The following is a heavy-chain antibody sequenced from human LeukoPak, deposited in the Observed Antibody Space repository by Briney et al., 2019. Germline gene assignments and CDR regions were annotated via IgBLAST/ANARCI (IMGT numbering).Heavy chain of an antibody. CDR3: AANPQWLVQGPWFDP. V-gene: IGHV3-33*01. J-gene: IGHJ5*02. CDR1: GFTFSSYG. CDR2: IWYDGSNK. D-gene: IGHD6-19*01. Sequence: PGGSLRLSCAASGFTFSSYGMHWVRQAPGKGLEWVAVIWYDGSNKYYADSVKGRFTISRDNSKNTLYPQMNSLRAEDTAVYYCAANPQWLVQGPWFDPWGQGTLVTVSS.